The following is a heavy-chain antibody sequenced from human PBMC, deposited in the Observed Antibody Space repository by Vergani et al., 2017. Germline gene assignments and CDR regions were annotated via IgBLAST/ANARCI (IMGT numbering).Heavy chain of an antibody. CDR3: TTDPRYCGDGSCDWLRDHHYYGMDV. CDR2: IKSTFDRGTT. D-gene: IGHD2-21*01. Sequence: EVQLVESGGGIVKPGGSLRLSCVASGFSFRNAWMNWVRRTPGKGLEWVGRIKSTFDRGTTDYAAAVKGRFTISRDDSKNTLFLQMNGLKTEDIGVYYCTTDPRYCGDGSCDWLRDHHYYGMDVWGQXP. J-gene: IGHJ6*02. CDR1: GFSFRNAW. V-gene: IGHV3-15*07.